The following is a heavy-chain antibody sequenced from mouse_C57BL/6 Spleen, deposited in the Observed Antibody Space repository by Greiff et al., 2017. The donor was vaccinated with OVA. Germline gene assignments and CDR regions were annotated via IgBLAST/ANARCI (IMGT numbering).Heavy chain of an antibody. V-gene: IGHV1-55*01. Sequence: VQLQQPGAELVKPGASVKMSCKASGYTFTSYWITWVKQRPGQGLEWIGDIYPGSGSTNYNEKFKSKATLTVDTSSSTAYMQLSSLTSEDSAVYYCARGGYDYDGRFAYWGQGTLVTVSA. CDR2: IYPGSGST. CDR3: ARGGYDYDGRFAY. D-gene: IGHD2-4*01. CDR1: GYTFTSYW. J-gene: IGHJ3*01.